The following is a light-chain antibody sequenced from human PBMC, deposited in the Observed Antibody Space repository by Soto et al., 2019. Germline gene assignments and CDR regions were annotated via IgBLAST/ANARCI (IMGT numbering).Light chain of an antibody. J-gene: IGKJ2*01. CDR2: DAS. CDR3: QQRFNCPRFT. Sequence: EIVLTQSPATLSLSPGERATLSCRASQSVSSYLAWYQQKPGQAPRLLIYDASNRATGIPARFSGGGSGTDFTLTISSLDPEYVAVYCWQQRFNCPRFTFGQGTKLEIK. V-gene: IGKV3-11*01. CDR1: QSVSSY.